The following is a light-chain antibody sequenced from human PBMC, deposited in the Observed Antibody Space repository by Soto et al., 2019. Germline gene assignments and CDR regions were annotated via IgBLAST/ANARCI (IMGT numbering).Light chain of an antibody. CDR3: SSYTSSSTLRV. Sequence: QSVLTQPASVSGSPGQSITISCTGTSSDVGGYNYVSWYQQHPGKAPTLMIYDVSNRPSGVSNRFSGSKSGNTASLTISGLQAEDEAEYYCSSYTSSSTLRVFGGGTKVTVL. CDR1: SSDVGGYNY. CDR2: DVS. J-gene: IGLJ3*02. V-gene: IGLV2-14*01.